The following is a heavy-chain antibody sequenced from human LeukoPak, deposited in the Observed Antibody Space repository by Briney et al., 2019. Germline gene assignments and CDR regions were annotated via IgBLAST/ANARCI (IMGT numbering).Heavy chain of an antibody. CDR1: GFTFSSYA. CDR3: AGLRDGSYYYYYYMDV. Sequence: GGSLRLSCAASGFTFSSYAMSWVRQAPGKGLEWVSAISGSGGSTYYADSVKGRFTISRDNSKNTLYLQMNSLRAEDTAVYYCAGLRDGSYYYYYYMDVWGKGTTVTVSS. D-gene: IGHD5-24*01. J-gene: IGHJ6*03. CDR2: ISGSGGST. V-gene: IGHV3-23*01.